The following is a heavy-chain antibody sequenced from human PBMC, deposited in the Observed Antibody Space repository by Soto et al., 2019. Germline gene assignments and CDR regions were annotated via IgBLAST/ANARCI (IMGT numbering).Heavy chain of an antibody. Sequence: GASVKVSCKASGYSFTSYYMHWVRQAPGQGLEWMGIINPSGGSTSYAQKFQGRVTMTRDTSTSTVYMELSSLRSEDTAVYYCATAIGLLWFGESYYYGMDVWGQGTTVTVSS. CDR2: INPSGGST. D-gene: IGHD3-10*01. CDR1: GYSFTSYY. V-gene: IGHV1-46*01. CDR3: ATAIGLLWFGESYYYGMDV. J-gene: IGHJ6*02.